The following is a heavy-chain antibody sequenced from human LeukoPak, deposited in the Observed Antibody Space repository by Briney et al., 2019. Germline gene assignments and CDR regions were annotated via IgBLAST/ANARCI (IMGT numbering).Heavy chain of an antibody. Sequence: ASVKVSCKTSGYTFTTYGLSWVRQAPGQGLEWMGWINPNSGGTNYAQKFQGRVTMTRDTSISTAYMELSRLRSDDTAVYYCARETYYYGSGSYYRVEGNFDYWGQGTLVTVSS. CDR1: GYTFTTYG. CDR3: ARETYYYGSGSYYRVEGNFDY. V-gene: IGHV1-2*02. D-gene: IGHD3-10*01. CDR2: INPNSGGT. J-gene: IGHJ4*02.